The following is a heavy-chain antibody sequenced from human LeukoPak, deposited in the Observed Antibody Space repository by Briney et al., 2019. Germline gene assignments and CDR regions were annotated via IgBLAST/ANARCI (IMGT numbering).Heavy chain of an antibody. CDR3: AKGPRPIAPRTLFDY. Sequence: PGGSLRLSCAASRFTFSDYYMSWIRQAPGKGLEWVSYISGRGSTIYYADFVKGRFTISRDNAKNSLYLQMNSLRAEDTAVYYCAKGPRPIAPRTLFDYWGQGTLVTVSS. CDR1: RFTFSDYY. D-gene: IGHD6-6*01. J-gene: IGHJ4*02. CDR2: ISGRGSTI. V-gene: IGHV3-11*01.